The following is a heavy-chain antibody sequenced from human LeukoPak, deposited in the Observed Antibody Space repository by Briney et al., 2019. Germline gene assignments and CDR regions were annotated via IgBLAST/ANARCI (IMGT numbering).Heavy chain of an antibody. CDR2: INPDGSEK. Sequence: GESLRLSCVASAFSFTTHYMSWVRQAPGKGLEWVAIINPDGSEKSYVDSVKGRFTISRDNTDNLLYLNMNNLRAEDTALYYCARDPAYGALDIWGQGTVVTVSS. D-gene: IGHD2-21*01. V-gene: IGHV3-7*01. J-gene: IGHJ3*02. CDR1: AFSFTTHY. CDR3: ARDPAYGALDI.